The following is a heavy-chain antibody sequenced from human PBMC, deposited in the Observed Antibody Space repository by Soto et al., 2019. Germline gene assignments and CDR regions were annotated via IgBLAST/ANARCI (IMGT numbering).Heavy chain of an antibody. V-gene: IGHV1-46*01. CDR3: ARGHHIAVDHYKKYYFDY. Sequence: GASVKVSCKASGYTFTYNFMHWVRQAPGQGLEWMGIINPSGGTTRAAQKFQGRVTMTRDTSTSTVYMELSSLRSEDTAVYYCARGHHIAVDHYKKYYFDYWGQGTLVTVYS. J-gene: IGHJ4*02. CDR2: INPSGGTT. CDR1: GYTFTYNF. D-gene: IGHD2-15*01.